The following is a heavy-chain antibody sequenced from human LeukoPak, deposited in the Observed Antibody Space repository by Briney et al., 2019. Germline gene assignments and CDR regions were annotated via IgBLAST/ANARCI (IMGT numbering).Heavy chain of an antibody. CDR1: GGSISSGDYY. D-gene: IGHD6-19*01. CDR2: IYYSGST. J-gene: IGHJ4*02. V-gene: IGHV4-30-4*01. Sequence: SETLFLTCTVSGGSISSGDYYWSWIRQPPGKGLEWIGYIYYSGSTYYNPSLKSRITISIDTSKNQFSLKLSSVTAADTAVYFCARGRIAVAGYYFDYWGQGTLVTVSS. CDR3: ARGRIAVAGYYFDY.